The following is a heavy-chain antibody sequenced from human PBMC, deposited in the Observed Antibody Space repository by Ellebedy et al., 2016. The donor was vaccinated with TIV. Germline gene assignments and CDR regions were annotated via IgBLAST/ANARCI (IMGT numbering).Heavy chain of an antibody. CDR3: ARDRFRVVPAALASDYYYYYGMDV. Sequence: SETLSLTXTVSGGSISSSYWTWIRQPPGKGLEWIGYIYYSGSTNYNPSLKSRVTISVDTSKNQFSLKLSSVTAADTAVYYCARDRFRVVPAALASDYYYYYGMDVWGQGTTVTVSS. D-gene: IGHD2-2*01. CDR1: GGSISSSY. CDR2: IYYSGST. J-gene: IGHJ6*02. V-gene: IGHV4-59*01.